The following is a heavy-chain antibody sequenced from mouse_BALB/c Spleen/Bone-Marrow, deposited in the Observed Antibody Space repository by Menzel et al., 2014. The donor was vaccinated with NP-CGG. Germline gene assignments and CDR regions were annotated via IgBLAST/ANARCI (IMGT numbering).Heavy chain of an antibody. D-gene: IGHD2-1*01. Sequence: VVKTGASVKISCKASGYSFTGYYMRWIKQSHGESLEWIGYISCYNGASGYNQKFKGKATFTVDTSSTIAYMQFNSLTSEDSAVYYCARRRDGTNYFDYWGQGTTLTVSS. CDR1: GYSFTGYY. J-gene: IGHJ2*01. CDR2: ISCYNGAS. CDR3: ARRRDGTNYFDY. V-gene: IGHV1S34*01.